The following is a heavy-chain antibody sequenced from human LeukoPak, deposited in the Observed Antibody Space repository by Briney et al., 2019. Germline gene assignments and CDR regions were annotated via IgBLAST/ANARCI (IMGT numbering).Heavy chain of an antibody. V-gene: IGHV3-21*01. CDR3: AHSSGYAYGLDY. CDR1: GFTFSDYA. J-gene: IGHJ4*02. CDR2: ISSSSSYI. Sequence: PGGSPRLSCAASGFTFSDYAMSWVRQAPGKGLEWVSSISSSSSYIYYADSMKGRFTISRDNAKNSLYLQMNSLRAEDTAIYYCAHSSGYAYGLDYWGQGTLVTVSS. D-gene: IGHD5-12*01.